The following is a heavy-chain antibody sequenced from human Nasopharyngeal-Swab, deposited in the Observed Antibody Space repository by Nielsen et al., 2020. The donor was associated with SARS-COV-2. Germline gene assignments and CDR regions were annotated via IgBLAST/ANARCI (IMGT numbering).Heavy chain of an antibody. CDR2: ISGSGGST. Sequence: GESLKISCAASGFTFSSYAMSWVRQAPGKGLYWVSVISGSGGSTYYTDSVKGRFTISRDNSKNTLYLQMNSLRAEDTAVYYCAKVLAAAVAYYYGMDVWGQGTTVTVSS. J-gene: IGHJ6*02. CDR1: GFTFSSYA. D-gene: IGHD6-13*01. CDR3: AKVLAAAVAYYYGMDV. V-gene: IGHV3-23*01.